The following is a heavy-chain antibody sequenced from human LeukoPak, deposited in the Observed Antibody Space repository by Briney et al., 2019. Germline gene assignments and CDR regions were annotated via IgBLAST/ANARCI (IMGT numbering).Heavy chain of an antibody. J-gene: IGHJ6*02. D-gene: IGHD6-13*01. V-gene: IGHV3-30*18. CDR3: AKDLRGSSWTTYYYYYYYGMDV. CDR1: GFTFSSYG. CDR2: ISYDGSNK. Sequence: PGGSLRLSCAPSGFTFSSYGMHWVRQAPGKGLEWVAVISYDGSNKYYADSVKGRFTISRDNSKNTLYLQMNSLRAEDTAVYYCAKDLRGSSWTTYYYYYYYGMDVWGQGTTVTVSS.